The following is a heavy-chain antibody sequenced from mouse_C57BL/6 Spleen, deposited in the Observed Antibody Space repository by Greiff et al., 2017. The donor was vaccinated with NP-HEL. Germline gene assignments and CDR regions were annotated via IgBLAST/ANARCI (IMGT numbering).Heavy chain of an antibody. J-gene: IGHJ4*01. CDR2: ISYSGST. Sequence: VQLQQSGPGMVKPSQSLSLTCTVTGYSITSGYDWHWIRHFPGNKLEWMGYISYSGSTNYNPSLKSRISITHDTSKNHFFLKLNSVTTEDTATYYCARSRDYDRDYYAMDYWGQGTSVTVSS. CDR3: ARSRDYDRDYYAMDY. D-gene: IGHD2-4*01. CDR1: GYSITSGYD. V-gene: IGHV3-1*01.